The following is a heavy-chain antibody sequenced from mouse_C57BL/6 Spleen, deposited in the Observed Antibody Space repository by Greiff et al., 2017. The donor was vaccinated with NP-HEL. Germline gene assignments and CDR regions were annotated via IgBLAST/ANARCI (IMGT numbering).Heavy chain of an antibody. D-gene: IGHD1-1*01. J-gene: IGHJ2*01. CDR2: IYPGSGST. V-gene: IGHV1-55*01. Sequence: VQLQQPGAELVKPGASVKMSCKASGYTFTSYWLTWVKQRPGQGLEWIGDIYPGSGSTNYNEKFKSKATLTVDRSSSTAYMQLSRLTCEDSAVYYCARYDTTGVDYWGQGTTLTVSS. CDR1: GYTFTSYW. CDR3: ARYDTTGVDY.